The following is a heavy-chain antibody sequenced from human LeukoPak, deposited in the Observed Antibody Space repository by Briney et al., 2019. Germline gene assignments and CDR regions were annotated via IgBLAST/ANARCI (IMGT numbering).Heavy chain of an antibody. CDR1: GYTFTGCY. D-gene: IGHD3-22*01. Sequence: GASVKVSCKASGYTFTGCYMHWMRQAPGQGLEWMGWINPNSGGTNYAQKFQGRVTMTRDTSISTAYMELSRLRSDDTAVYYCARLSDSSGYYYLDYWGQGTLVTVSS. CDR2: INPNSGGT. CDR3: ARLSDSSGYYYLDY. J-gene: IGHJ4*02. V-gene: IGHV1-2*02.